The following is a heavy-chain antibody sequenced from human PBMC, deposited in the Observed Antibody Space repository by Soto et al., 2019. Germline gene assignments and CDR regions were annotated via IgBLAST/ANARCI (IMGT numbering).Heavy chain of an antibody. Sequence: QVQLQESGPGLVKPAQTLSLTCTVSGGSISSGGYYWSWIRQHPGKGLEWIGYIYYSGSTYYNPSLKSRVTISVDTSKNQFSLKLSSVTAADTAVYYCARTMVRGANWFDPWGQGTLVTVSS. CDR2: IYYSGST. D-gene: IGHD3-10*01. CDR1: GGSISSGGYY. V-gene: IGHV4-31*03. J-gene: IGHJ5*02. CDR3: ARTMVRGANWFDP.